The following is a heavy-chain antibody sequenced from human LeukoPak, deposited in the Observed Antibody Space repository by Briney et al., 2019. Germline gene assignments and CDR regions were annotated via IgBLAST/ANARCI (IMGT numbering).Heavy chain of an antibody. CDR1: GFAFNSYA. CDR3: AKSSSSLVAYYYYMDV. V-gene: IGHV3-33*06. J-gene: IGHJ6*03. CDR2: IWYDGSSK. Sequence: PGGSLRLSCAASGFAFNSYAMHWVRLAPGKGPEWVAVIWYDGSSKYYAESVKGRFTISRDNSKNTLYLLMDSLRAEDTALYYCAKSSSSLVAYYYYMDVWGKGTTVTVSS.